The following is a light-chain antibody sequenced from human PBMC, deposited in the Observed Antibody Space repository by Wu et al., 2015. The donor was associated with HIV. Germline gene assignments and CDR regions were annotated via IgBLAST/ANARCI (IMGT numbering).Light chain of an antibody. V-gene: IGKV3-20*01. CDR2: GAS. CDR3: QQYGSSRGT. J-gene: IGKJ1*01. CDR1: QSVTTTD. Sequence: EIVLTQSPGTLSLSPGEGATLSCWASQSVTTTDLAWYQQKPGQPPRLLIYGASNRATGIPDRFSGSGSGTDFTLTISRLEPEDFAVYYCQQYGSSRGTFGQGTKVEIK.